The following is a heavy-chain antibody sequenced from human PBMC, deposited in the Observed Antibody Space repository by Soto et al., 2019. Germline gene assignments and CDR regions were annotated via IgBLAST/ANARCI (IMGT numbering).Heavy chain of an antibody. D-gene: IGHD3-10*01. CDR2: ISGSGGST. CDR3: AVNYYGSGSYFWP. CDR1: GFTFSGFA. V-gene: IGHV3-23*01. J-gene: IGHJ4*02. Sequence: EVQLLESGGGLVQPGGSLRLSCAVSGFTFSGFAMSWVRQAPGKGLEWVSGISGSGGSTYYADSVKGRFTISRDNSKNTLDLQMNSLRAEDTAVYYCAVNYYGSGSYFWPWGQGTLVTVSS.